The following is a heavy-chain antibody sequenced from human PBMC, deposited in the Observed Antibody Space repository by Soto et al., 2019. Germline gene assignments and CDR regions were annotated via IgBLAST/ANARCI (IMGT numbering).Heavy chain of an antibody. Sequence: QVQLQESGPGLVKPSQTLSLTCTVSGGSISSGGYYWSWIRQHPGKGLEWIGYIYYSGSTYYNPSLKSRVTISVDTSKNQFSLKLSSVTAADTAVYYCARGDCSGGSCYRKKGMDVWGQGTTVTVSS. V-gene: IGHV4-31*03. CDR2: IYYSGST. CDR1: GGSISSGGYY. J-gene: IGHJ6*02. CDR3: ARGDCSGGSCYRKKGMDV. D-gene: IGHD2-15*01.